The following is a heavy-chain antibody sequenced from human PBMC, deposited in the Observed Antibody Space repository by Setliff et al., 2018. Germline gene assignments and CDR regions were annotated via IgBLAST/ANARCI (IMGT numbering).Heavy chain of an antibody. CDR2: IYYTGST. D-gene: IGHD6-19*01. Sequence: PSETLSLTCNVSGDSITSTSHFWGWIRQPPGMGLEWIADIYYTGSTNYNPSLKSRVTISVDTSKNQFSLRLMSVTATDTAVYYCARQYQSSAWYGDAFDVWGQGTVVPSPQ. J-gene: IGHJ3*01. CDR3: ARQYQSSAWYGDAFDV. CDR1: GDSITSTSHF. V-gene: IGHV4-39*01.